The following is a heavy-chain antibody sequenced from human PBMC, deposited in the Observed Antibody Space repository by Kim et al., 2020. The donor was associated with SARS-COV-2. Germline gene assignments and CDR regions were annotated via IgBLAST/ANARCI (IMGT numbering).Heavy chain of an antibody. CDR1: GFTFSNYA. CDR2: ISGSGGST. CDR3: AKDPYYDFWSGYYFDY. V-gene: IGHV3-23*01. J-gene: IGHJ4*02. D-gene: IGHD3-3*01. Sequence: GGSLRLSCAASGFTFSNYAMSWVRQAPGKGLEWVSAISGSGGSTYYADSVKGRFTISRDNTKNTLYLQMNSLRAEDTAVYYCAKDPYYDFWSGYYFDYWGQGTLFTVSS.